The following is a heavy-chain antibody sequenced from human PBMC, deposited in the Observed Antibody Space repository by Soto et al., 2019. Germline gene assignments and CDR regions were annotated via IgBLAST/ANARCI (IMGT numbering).Heavy chain of an antibody. CDR2: IYWNDDK. CDR3: AHIGVIVGATYAFDI. Sequence: TLSLTCTVSGGSVRSSGYYWAWIRQPPGKGLEWLALIYWNDDKRYSPSLKSRLTITKDTSKNQVVLTMTNMDPVDTATYYCAHIGVIVGATYAFDIWGQGTMVTVSS. CDR1: GGSVRSSGYY. D-gene: IGHD1-26*01. J-gene: IGHJ3*02. V-gene: IGHV2-5*01.